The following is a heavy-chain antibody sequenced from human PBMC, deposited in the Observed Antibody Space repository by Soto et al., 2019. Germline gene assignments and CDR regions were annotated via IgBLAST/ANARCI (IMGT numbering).Heavy chain of an antibody. J-gene: IGHJ4*02. D-gene: IGHD4-17*01. Sequence: QVQLQQCGAGLLKPSETLSLTCAVSGGSFSGYYWSWIRQPPGKGLEWIGEINHSGSTNYNPSLKSRVTISVDTSKNQFSLKLSSVTAADTAVYYCARVRSYGYGDNLDYWGQGTLVTVSS. V-gene: IGHV4-34*01. CDR2: INHSGST. CDR3: ARVRSYGYGDNLDY. CDR1: GGSFSGYY.